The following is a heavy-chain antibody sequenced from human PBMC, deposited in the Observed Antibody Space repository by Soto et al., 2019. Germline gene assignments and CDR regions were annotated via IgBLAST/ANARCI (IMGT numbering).Heavy chain of an antibody. CDR1: GGSISSYY. D-gene: IGHD5-18*01. J-gene: IGHJ5*02. CDR2: IYYSGST. CDR3: AREGSTAMVHGNWFDP. V-gene: IGHV4-59*01. Sequence: PSETLSLTCTVSGGSISSYYWSWIRQPPGKGLEWIGYIYYSGSTNYNPSLKSRVTISVDTSKNQCSLKLSSVTAADTAVYYCAREGSTAMVHGNWFDPWGQGTLVTVSS.